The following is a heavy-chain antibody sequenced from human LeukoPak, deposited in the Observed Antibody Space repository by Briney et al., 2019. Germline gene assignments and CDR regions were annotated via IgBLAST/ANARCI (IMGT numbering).Heavy chain of an antibody. D-gene: IGHD5-18*01. CDR2: ISDSVSGGST. CDR1: GFTFNNYA. V-gene: IGHV3-23*01. CDR3: AKDRTGYSYGYFLSP. J-gene: IGHJ5*02. Sequence: GGSLRLSCAASGFTFNNYAMTWVRQAPGKGLEGVSTISDSVSGGSTYYADSVKGRFTISRDNSKNTLYLQMNSLRAEDTAVYYCAKDRTGYSYGYFLSPWGQGTLVTVSS.